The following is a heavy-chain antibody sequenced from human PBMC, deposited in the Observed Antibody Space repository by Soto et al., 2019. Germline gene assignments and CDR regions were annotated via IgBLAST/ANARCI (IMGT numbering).Heavy chain of an antibody. CDR3: AKDGLGTLGQLWSPASEKTNYYYYGMDV. J-gene: IGHJ6*02. CDR2: ISYDGSNK. CDR1: GFTFSSYG. D-gene: IGHD5-18*01. Sequence: GGSLRLSCAASGFTFSSYGMHWVRQAPGKGLEWVAVISYDGSNKYYADSVKGRFTISRDNSKNTLYLQMNSLRAEDTAVYYCAKDGLGTLGQLWSPASEKTNYYYYGMDVWGQGTTVTVSS. V-gene: IGHV3-30*18.